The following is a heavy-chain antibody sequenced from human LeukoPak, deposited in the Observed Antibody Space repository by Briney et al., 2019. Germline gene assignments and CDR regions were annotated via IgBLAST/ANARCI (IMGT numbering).Heavy chain of an antibody. J-gene: IGHJ3*01. CDR2: ISSSSSYI. CDR1: GFTFSSYS. D-gene: IGHD3-10*01. Sequence: GGSLRLSCAASGFTFSSYSMNWVRQAPGKGLEWVSSISSSSSYIYYADSVKGRFTISRDNAKNSLYLQMNSLRAEDTAVYYCARVAGSDACDFWGQGTMVTVSS. CDR3: ARVAGSDACDF. V-gene: IGHV3-21*01.